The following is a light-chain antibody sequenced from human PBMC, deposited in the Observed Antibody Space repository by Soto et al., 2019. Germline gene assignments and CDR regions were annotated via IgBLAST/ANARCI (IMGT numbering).Light chain of an antibody. CDR3: QQYGSSSWT. Sequence: EVVLTQSPGTLSLSPGERATLSCRTSQTVSSSFLAWYQQKPGQAPRLLMFDASNRATDIPDRFSGSGSGTDFTLTISRLEPEDFAVYYCQQYGSSSWTFGQGTKVDIK. J-gene: IGKJ1*01. CDR2: DAS. V-gene: IGKV3-20*01. CDR1: QTVSSSF.